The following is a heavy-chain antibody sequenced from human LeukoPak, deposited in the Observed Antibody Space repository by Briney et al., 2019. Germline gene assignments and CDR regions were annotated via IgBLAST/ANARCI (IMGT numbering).Heavy chain of an antibody. CDR3: ARGSSSGYYFSDAFDI. D-gene: IGHD3-22*01. CDR1: GYTFTSYA. V-gene: IGHV1-8*03. J-gene: IGHJ3*02. Sequence: ASVKVSCKASGYTFTSYALSWVRQAPGQGLEWMGWMNPNSGNTGYAQKFQGRVTITRNTSISTAYMELSSLRSEDTAVYYCARGSSSGYYFSDAFDIWGQGTMVTVSS. CDR2: MNPNSGNT.